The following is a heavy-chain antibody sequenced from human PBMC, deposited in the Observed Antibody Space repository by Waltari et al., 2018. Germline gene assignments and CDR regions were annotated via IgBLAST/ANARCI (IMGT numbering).Heavy chain of an antibody. CDR3: ARTMVRGVIIRGGWFDP. J-gene: IGHJ5*02. Sequence: QVQLQQWGAGLLKPSETLSPTCAVHGGSFSGYSWRWIRQPPGKGLEWIGEINHSGSTNYNPSLKSRVTISVDTSKNQFSLKLSSVTAADTAVYYCARTMVRGVIIRGGWFDPWGQGTLVTVSS. CDR2: INHSGST. CDR1: GGSFSGYS. D-gene: IGHD3-10*01. V-gene: IGHV4-34*01.